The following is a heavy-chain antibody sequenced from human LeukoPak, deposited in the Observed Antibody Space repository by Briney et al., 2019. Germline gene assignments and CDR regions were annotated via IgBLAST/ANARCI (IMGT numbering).Heavy chain of an antibody. J-gene: IGHJ4*02. CDR2: IYSGGST. CDR1: GFTVGSNS. V-gene: IGHV3-53*01. CDR3: ARETSDGDFDY. Sequence: GGSLRFSVAASGFTVGSNSMSWVRQAPGKGLEWVSVIYSGGSTYYADSVKGRFTISRDNSKNTLYLQMNSLRAEDTAVYYCARETSDGDFDYWGQGTLVTVSS.